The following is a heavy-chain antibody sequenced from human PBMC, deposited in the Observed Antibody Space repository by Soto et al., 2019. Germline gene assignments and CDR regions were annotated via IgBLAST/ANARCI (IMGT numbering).Heavy chain of an antibody. J-gene: IGHJ4*02. CDR2: IDWDDDK. D-gene: IGHD4-17*01. V-gene: IGHV2-70*04. CDR3: ARMTTVVTGFDY. CDR1: GFSLSTSGMR. Sequence: SGPTLVNPTQTLTLTCTFSGFSLSTSGMRVSWIGQPPGRALEWLARIDWDDDKFYSTSLKTRLTISKDTSKNQVVLTMTNMDPVDTATYYCARMTTVVTGFDYWGQGTLVTVSS.